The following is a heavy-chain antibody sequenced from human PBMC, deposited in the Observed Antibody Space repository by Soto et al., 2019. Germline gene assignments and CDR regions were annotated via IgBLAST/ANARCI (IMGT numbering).Heavy chain of an antibody. CDR1: GGSISSSRYY. CDR3: ARSSGDIVVVVAANFQH. D-gene: IGHD2-15*01. J-gene: IGHJ1*01. Sequence: SDTLSLTCTVSGGSISSSRYYWGWIRQPPGKGLEWIGSIYYSGSTYYNPSLKSRVTISVDTSKNQFSLKLSSVTAADTAVYYCARSSGDIVVVVAANFQHWGQGTLVTVSS. CDR2: IYYSGST. V-gene: IGHV4-39*01.